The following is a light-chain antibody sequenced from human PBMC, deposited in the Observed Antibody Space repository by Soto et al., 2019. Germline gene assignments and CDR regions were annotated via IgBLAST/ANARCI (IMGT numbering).Light chain of an antibody. Sequence: QSVLTQPPSVSAAPRQKVTISCSGSSSNIGNNYLSWYQQLPGTAPKLLIYDNNNRPSGIPDRFSGSKSGTSATLGITGLQTGDEADYYCGTWDSSLSAVVFGGGTKVTVL. CDR3: GTWDSSLSAVV. J-gene: IGLJ3*02. CDR2: DNN. V-gene: IGLV1-51*01. CDR1: SSNIGNNY.